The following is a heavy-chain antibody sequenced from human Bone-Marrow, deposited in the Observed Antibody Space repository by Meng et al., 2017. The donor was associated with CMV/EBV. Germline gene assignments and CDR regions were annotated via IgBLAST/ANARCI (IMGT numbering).Heavy chain of an antibody. D-gene: IGHD3-10*01. J-gene: IGHJ5*02. CDR3: ARGGGWVGEFDNWFDP. CDR1: GFTFSSYW. V-gene: IGHV4-59*01. CDR2: IYYSGST. Sequence: GSLRLSCAASGFTFSSYWMSWVRQAPGKGLEWIGYIYYSGSTNYNPSLKSRVTISVDTSKNQFSLKLSSVTAADTAVYYCARGGGWVGEFDNWFDPWGQGTLVTVSS.